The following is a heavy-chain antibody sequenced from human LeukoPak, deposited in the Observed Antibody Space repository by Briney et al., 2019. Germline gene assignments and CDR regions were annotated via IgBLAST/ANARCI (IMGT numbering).Heavy chain of an antibody. J-gene: IGHJ3*01. CDR1: GYTFTDYY. V-gene: IGHV1-2*02. CDR3: ARVRTNDAFDV. CDR2: INPSSGGT. D-gene: IGHD2-8*01. Sequence: SVRISCKASGYTFTDYYMHWVRQAPGQGLEWMAWINPSSGGTNYAQKLQGRVTMTRDTSISTAYMELSRLRSDDTAVYYCARVRTNDAFDVWGHGTLVTVSS.